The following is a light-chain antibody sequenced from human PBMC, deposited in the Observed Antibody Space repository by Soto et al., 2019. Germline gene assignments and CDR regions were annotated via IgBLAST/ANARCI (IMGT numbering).Light chain of an antibody. CDR1: QSVSNY. J-gene: IGKJ3*01. V-gene: IGKV3-11*01. CDR2: DAS. CDR3: QQRSNWHPFT. Sequence: EIVLTQSPATLSLSPGERATLSCRASQSVSNYLAWYQQKPGQAPRLLIYDASDRATGIPARFSGSGSGTDFTLTISSLEPEDFEVYYCQQRSNWHPFTFGPGTKVDIK.